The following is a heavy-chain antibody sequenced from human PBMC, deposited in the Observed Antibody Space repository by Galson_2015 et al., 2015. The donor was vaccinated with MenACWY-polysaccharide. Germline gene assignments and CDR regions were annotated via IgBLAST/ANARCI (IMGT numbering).Heavy chain of an antibody. CDR2: IRSKAYGGTP. V-gene: IGHV3-49*03. CDR3: TRVSAYFHVSSGSFDAFDI. J-gene: IGHJ3*02. D-gene: IGHD3-22*01. Sequence: SLRLSCAASGFNFGDYGMIWIRQAPGKGLEWISLIRSKAYGGTPESAASVKGRFTMSRDDSKRIAYLQMNSLNTEDTAVYYCTRVSAYFHVSSGSFDAFDIWVQGTMVTVSS. CDR1: GFNFGDYG.